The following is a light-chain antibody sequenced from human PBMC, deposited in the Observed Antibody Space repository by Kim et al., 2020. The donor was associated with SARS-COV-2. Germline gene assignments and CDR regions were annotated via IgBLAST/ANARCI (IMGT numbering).Light chain of an antibody. Sequence: PGERATLSCRASQSLNSYLAWYQQKPGQAPRLLIYDASSRATGVPARFSGSESGTDFTLTISSLEPEDFAVYYCQQRRNWPLTFGGGTKVDI. CDR3: QQRRNWPLT. J-gene: IGKJ4*01. CDR1: QSLNSY. V-gene: IGKV3-11*01. CDR2: DAS.